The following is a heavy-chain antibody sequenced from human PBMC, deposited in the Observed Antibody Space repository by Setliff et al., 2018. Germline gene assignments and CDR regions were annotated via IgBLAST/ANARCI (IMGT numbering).Heavy chain of an antibody. Sequence: PSETLSLTCTVSGGSITNSYWSWIRQTPGKGLEWIGSMYSSGSTNQNPSLKSRVTISVDTSTNQFSLKMSSMTAADTAVYYCARGDSSGNNYPVLDYWGQGILVTVSS. CDR3: ARGDSSGNNYPVLDY. V-gene: IGHV4-59*13. CDR1: GGSITNSY. J-gene: IGHJ4*02. CDR2: MYSSGST. D-gene: IGHD1-26*01.